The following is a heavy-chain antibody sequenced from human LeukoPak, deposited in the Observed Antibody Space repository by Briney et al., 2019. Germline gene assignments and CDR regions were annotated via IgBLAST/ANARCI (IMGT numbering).Heavy chain of an antibody. V-gene: IGHV1-8*01. CDR2: MNPNSGNT. CDR3: ARVLLSSWYHDAFDI. D-gene: IGHD6-13*01. CDR1: GYTFTSYD. Sequence: ASVKVSCKASGYTFTSYDINWVRQATGQGLEWMGWMNPNSGNTGYAQKFQGRVTMTRDTSISTAYMELSRLRSDDTAVYYCARVLLSSWYHDAFDIWGQGTMVTVSS. J-gene: IGHJ3*02.